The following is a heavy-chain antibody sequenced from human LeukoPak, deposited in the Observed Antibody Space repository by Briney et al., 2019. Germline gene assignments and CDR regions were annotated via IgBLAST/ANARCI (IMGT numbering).Heavy chain of an antibody. J-gene: IGHJ4*02. V-gene: IGHV1-69*05. Sequence: GSSVKVSCKASGGTFSSSAISWVRQAPGQGLEWMGGIIPIFGTANYAQKFQGRVTITTDESTSTAYMELSSLRSEDTAVYYCASLHHPSITGTSAVLNIGTWGQGTLVTVSS. CDR1: GGTFSSSA. CDR3: ASLHHPSITGTSAVLNIGT. CDR2: IIPIFGTA. D-gene: IGHD1-7*01.